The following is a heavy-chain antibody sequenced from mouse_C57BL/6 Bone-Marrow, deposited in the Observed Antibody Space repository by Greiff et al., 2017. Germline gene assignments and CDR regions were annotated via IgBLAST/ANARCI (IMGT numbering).Heavy chain of an antibody. V-gene: IGHV1-26*01. CDR2: INPNNGGT. CDR1: GYTFTDYY. J-gene: IGHJ4*01. D-gene: IGHD1-1*01. Sequence: EVQLQQSGPELVKPGASVKISCKASGYTFTDYYMNWVKQSHGKSLEWIGDINPNNGGTSYNQKFKGKATLTVDKSSSTAYMELRSLTSEDSAVYYCAREGDYNGPPRRYAMDYWGQGTSVTVSS. CDR3: AREGDYNGPPRRYAMDY.